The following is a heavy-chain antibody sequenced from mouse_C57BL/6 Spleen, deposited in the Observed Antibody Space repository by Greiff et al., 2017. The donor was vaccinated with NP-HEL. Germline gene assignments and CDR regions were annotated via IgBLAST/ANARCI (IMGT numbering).Heavy chain of an antibody. J-gene: IGHJ3*01. CDR2: IDPSDSET. Sequence: QVQLQQPGAELVRPGSSVKLSCKASGYTFTSYWMHWVKQRPIQGLEWIGNIDPSDSETHYTQKFKDKATLTVDKSSSTAYMQLSSLTSEDSAVYYCAVGSDPAWFAYWGQGTLVTASA. V-gene: IGHV1-52*01. D-gene: IGHD2-13*01. CDR3: AVGSDPAWFAY. CDR1: GYTFTSYW.